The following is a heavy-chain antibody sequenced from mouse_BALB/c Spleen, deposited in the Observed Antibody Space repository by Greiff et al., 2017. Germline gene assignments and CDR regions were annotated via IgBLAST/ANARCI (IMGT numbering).Heavy chain of an antibody. V-gene: IGHV2-9*02. CDR1: GFSLTSYG. Sequence: QVQLKQSGPGLVAPSPSLSITCTVSGFSLTSYGVHWVRQPPGKGLEWLGVIWAGGSTNYNSALMSRLSISKDNSKSQVFFKMNSLQTDDTAMYCCARGLTGSYFDYWGQGTTLTVSS. CDR2: IWAGGST. J-gene: IGHJ2*01. D-gene: IGHD4-1*01. CDR3: ARGLTGSYFDY.